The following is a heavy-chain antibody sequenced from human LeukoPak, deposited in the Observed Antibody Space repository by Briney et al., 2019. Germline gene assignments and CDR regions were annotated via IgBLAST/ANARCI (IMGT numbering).Heavy chain of an antibody. D-gene: IGHD1-26*01. Sequence: GGSLRLSCAASGFTFSSYAMSWVRQAPGQGLEWVSAISGSGGSTYYADSVKGRFTISRDNSKNTLYLQMNSLRAEDTAVYYCAKGVVGATKYYFDYWGQGTLVTVSS. CDR2: ISGSGGST. J-gene: IGHJ4*02. CDR3: AKGVVGATKYYFDY. V-gene: IGHV3-23*01. CDR1: GFTFSSYA.